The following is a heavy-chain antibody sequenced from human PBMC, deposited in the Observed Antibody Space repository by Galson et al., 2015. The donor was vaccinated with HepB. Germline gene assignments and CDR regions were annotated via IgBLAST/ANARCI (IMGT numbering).Heavy chain of an antibody. CDR2: INPNSGGT. Sequence: SVKVSCKASADTFCGYYLHWVRQAPGQGLEWMGWINPNSGGTKYAQNFQGRVTMTRDTSITTVYMELNSLTFDDTAVYYRARVDASIFGVALDYWGQGTLVTVSS. V-gene: IGHV1-2*02. CDR1: ADTFCGYY. J-gene: IGHJ4*02. D-gene: IGHD3-3*01. CDR3: ARVDASIFGVALDY.